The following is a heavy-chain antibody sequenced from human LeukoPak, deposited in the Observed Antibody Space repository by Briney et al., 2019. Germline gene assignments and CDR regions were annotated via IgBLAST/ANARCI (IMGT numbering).Heavy chain of an antibody. J-gene: IGHJ3*02. D-gene: IGHD2-15*01. V-gene: IGHV4-31*03. CDR3: ARRRVVVASTDGASGAFNI. Sequence: SETLSLTCTVSGGSISSGGYYWSWIRQHPGKGLEWIGYIYYSGSTYYNPSLRSRVTISVDTSKNQFSLRLSSVTAADTAVYFCARRRVVVASTDGASGAFNIWGQGTMVTVSS. CDR2: IYYSGST. CDR1: GGSISSGGYY.